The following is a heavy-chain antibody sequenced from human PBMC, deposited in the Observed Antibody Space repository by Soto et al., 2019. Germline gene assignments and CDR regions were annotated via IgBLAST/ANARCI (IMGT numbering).Heavy chain of an antibody. CDR3: AKVRVGCSSTSCYGFDY. CDR1: GFTFSSYA. V-gene: IGHV3-23*01. D-gene: IGHD2-2*01. Sequence: EVQLLESGGGLVQPGGSLRLSCAASGFTFSSYAMSWVRQVPGKGLEWVSAISGSGGSTYYADSVKGRFTISRDNSKNTLYLQMNSLRAEDTAVYYCAKVRVGCSSTSCYGFDYWGQGTLVTVSS. CDR2: ISGSGGST. J-gene: IGHJ4*02.